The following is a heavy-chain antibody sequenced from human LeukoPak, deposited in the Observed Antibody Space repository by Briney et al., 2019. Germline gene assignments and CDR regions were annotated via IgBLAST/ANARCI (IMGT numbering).Heavy chain of an antibody. CDR1: GYTLTELS. CDR3: ASARGYSSSWTWFDP. CDR2: FDPEDGET. J-gene: IGHJ5*02. D-gene: IGHD6-13*01. V-gene: IGHV1-24*01. Sequence: ASVKVSCKVSGYTLTELSTHWVRQAPGKGLEWMGGFDPEDGETIYAQKFQGRVTMTEDTSTDTAYMELSSLRSEDTAVYYCASARGYSSSWTWFDPWGQGTLVTVSS.